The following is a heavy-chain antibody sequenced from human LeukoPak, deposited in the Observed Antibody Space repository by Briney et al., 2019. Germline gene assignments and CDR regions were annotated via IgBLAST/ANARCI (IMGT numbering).Heavy chain of an antibody. D-gene: IGHD1-26*01. CDR2: INHSGST. CDR3: SRESGPFSPFGF. V-gene: IGHV4-34*01. Sequence: PSETLSLTCAVYGGSFSGYYWSWLRQPPGKGLEWIGEINHSGSTNYNPSLKSRVTISVDTSKNQFSLQLNSVTPEDTAVYYCSRESGPFSPFGFWGQGTLVSVHS. CDR1: GGSFSGYY. J-gene: IGHJ4*02.